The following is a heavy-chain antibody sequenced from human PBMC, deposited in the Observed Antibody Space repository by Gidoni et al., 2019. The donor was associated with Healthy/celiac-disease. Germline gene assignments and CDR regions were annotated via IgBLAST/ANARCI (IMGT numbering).Heavy chain of an antibody. D-gene: IGHD5-12*01. V-gene: IGHV3-23*01. Sequence: EVQLLESGGGLVQPGGSLRLSCADSGFTFSSYAMSWVRQAPGKGLEWVSAISGSGGSTYYADSVKGRFTISRDNSKNTLYLQMNSLRAEDTAVYYCAKDARGYNIVATIPNDYWGQGTLVTVSS. CDR1: GFTFSSYA. J-gene: IGHJ4*02. CDR3: AKDARGYNIVATIPNDY. CDR2: ISGSGGST.